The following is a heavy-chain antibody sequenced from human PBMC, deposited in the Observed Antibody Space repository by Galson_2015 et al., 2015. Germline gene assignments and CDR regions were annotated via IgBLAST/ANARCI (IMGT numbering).Heavy chain of an antibody. J-gene: IGHJ4*02. CDR3: TTLPGYSGYNDLDY. V-gene: IGHV3-15*01. D-gene: IGHD5-12*01. Sequence: SLRLSCAASGFNFSNAYMSWVRQAPGRGLEWIGRIKSNADGGAADYHPPLKDRFTIFRDDSLDTLYLQLIRLRPEDTAVYYCTTLPGYSGYNDLDYWGQGTQVAVST. CDR1: GFNFSNAY. CDR2: IKSNADGGAA.